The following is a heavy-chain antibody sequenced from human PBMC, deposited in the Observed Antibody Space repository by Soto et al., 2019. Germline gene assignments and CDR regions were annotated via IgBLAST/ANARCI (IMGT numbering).Heavy chain of an antibody. Sequence: EVQLVESGGGLVQPGRSLRLSCAASGFTFDDYTIHWVLQAPGKGLEWVSGISGNSAKIGYADSVKGRFTISRDNAKNSVYLQMNSLRPEDTALYYCAKDKWIQLWSLGPMDVLGTGTTVTVSS. J-gene: IGHJ6*03. CDR2: ISGNSAKI. CDR3: AKDKWIQLWSLGPMDV. CDR1: GFTFDDYT. D-gene: IGHD5-18*01. V-gene: IGHV3-9*01.